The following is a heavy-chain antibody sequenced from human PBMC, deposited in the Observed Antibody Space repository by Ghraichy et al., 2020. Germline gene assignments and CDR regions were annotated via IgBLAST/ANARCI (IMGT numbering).Heavy chain of an antibody. J-gene: IGHJ4*02. CDR1: GFTFSSYA. Sequence: AGSLRLSCAASGFTFSSYAMSWVRQAPGKGLEWVSAISASGGSTYYADSVKGRFTISRDNSKNTLYLQMNSLRAEDTAVYYCAKVAAVARTPDYWGQGTLVTVSS. V-gene: IGHV3-23*01. D-gene: IGHD6-19*01. CDR2: ISASGGST. CDR3: AKVAAVARTPDY.